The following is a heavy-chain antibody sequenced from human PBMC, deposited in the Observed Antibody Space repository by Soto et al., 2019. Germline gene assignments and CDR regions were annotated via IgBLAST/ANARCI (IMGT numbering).Heavy chain of an antibody. D-gene: IGHD2-2*01. J-gene: IGHJ6*02. Sequence: SETLSLTCNVSGGPISNYYWSWVRQPAGKGLAWVGRIYSVGATNYSPSLKSGVFMSPDISGKQFSLQLNSATAADTAVDYCSRVGCSNSNCQTRGMDVWGQGTTVTVSS. CDR2: IYSVGAT. CDR1: GGPISNYY. CDR3: SRVGCSNSNCQTRGMDV. V-gene: IGHV4-4*07.